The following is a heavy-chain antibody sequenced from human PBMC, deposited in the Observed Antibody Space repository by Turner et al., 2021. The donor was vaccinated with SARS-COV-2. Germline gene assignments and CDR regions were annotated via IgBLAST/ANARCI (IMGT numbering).Heavy chain of an antibody. CDR1: AFTFSSCG. J-gene: IGHJ3*02. CDR2: IWYDGNNK. CDR3: ARDRHVATDAFDI. V-gene: IGHV3-33*01. Sequence: QVQLVESGGGVVQPGRSLRLPRAASAFTFSSCGMHGVRQAPGKGLECVAIIWYDGNNKFYADSMKGQFTISRDNSKNTLYLQMNSLRADDTAVYFCARDRHVATDAFDIWGQGTMVTVSS.